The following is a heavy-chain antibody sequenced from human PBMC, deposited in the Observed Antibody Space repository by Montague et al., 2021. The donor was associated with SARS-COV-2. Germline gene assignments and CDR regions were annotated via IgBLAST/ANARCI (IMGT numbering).Heavy chain of an antibody. V-gene: IGHV4-61*02. Sequence: TLSLTCTVSGGSISSGSYYWSWIRQPAGKGLEWIGRIYTSGSTNYNPSLKSRVTISVDTSKNQFSLKLSSVTAADTAVYYCAGSPRPRYNWYDSFDYWGQGTLVTVSS. CDR3: AGSPRPRYNWYDSFDY. J-gene: IGHJ4*02. D-gene: IGHD1-1*01. CDR1: GGSISSGSYY. CDR2: IYTSGST.